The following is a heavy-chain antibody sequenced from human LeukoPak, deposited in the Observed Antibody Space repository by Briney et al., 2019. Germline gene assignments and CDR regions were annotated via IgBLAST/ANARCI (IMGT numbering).Heavy chain of an antibody. V-gene: IGHV3-30*01. CDR3: ARVNDSSGYYLGFFDY. CDR1: GFTFSSYA. J-gene: IGHJ4*02. D-gene: IGHD3-22*01. Sequence: GRSLRLSCAASGFTFSSYAMHWVRQAPGKGLEWVAVISYDGSNKYYADSVKGRFTISRDNSKNTLYLQMNSLRAEDTAVYYCARVNDSSGYYLGFFDYWGQGTLVTVSS. CDR2: ISYDGSNK.